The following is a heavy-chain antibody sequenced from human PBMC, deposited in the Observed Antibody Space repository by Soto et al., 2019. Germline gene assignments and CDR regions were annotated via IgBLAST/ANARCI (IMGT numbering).Heavy chain of an antibody. J-gene: IGHJ3*02. CDR2: IHYSGRT. V-gene: IGHV4-59*01. CDR1: GGSISSSY. D-gene: IGHD2-21*02. CDR3: ARYYCGGDCYGFDI. Sequence: PSETLSLTCTVSGGSISSSYWSWIRQPPGKGLEWIGYIHYSGRTNYNPSLKSRVTISVDTTKNQFSLKLSSVTAADTAVYYCARYYCGGDCYGFDIWGQGTMVP.